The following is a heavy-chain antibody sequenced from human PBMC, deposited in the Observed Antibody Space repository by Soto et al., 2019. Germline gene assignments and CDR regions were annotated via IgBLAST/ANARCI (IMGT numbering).Heavy chain of an antibody. V-gene: IGHV3-23*01. J-gene: IGHJ4*02. D-gene: IGHD1-7*01. Sequence: GGSLRLSCAVSRFTFITYAMSWVRQAPGKGLEWVSVISDSGSRIYYADSVKGRFTISRDNSKNTLYLQMNSLRAEDTAVYYCAKPSGSDWSYLFFDYWGQGTLVTVS. CDR2: ISDSGSRI. CDR3: AKPSGSDWSYLFFDY. CDR1: RFTFITYA.